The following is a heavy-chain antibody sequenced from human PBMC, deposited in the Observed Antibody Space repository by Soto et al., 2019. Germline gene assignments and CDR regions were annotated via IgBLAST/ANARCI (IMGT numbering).Heavy chain of an antibody. CDR1: GGSISHYY. D-gene: IGHD1-1*01. Sequence: QVQLQESGPRLVKPSETLSLTCTVSGGSISHYYWSWIRQPPGEGLEWIGYIYYSGTTYYNPSLKSRATISVDTSTNQFSLNLTSVTPADTAVYFCARYTTSGDVKFDFWGQGTLVTVSS. CDR3: ARYTTSGDVKFDF. J-gene: IGHJ4*02. V-gene: IGHV4-59*01. CDR2: IYYSGTT.